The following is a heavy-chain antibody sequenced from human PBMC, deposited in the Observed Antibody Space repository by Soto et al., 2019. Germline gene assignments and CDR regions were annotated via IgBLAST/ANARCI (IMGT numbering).Heavy chain of an antibody. CDR2: IWYDGSNK. Sequence: QVQLVESGGGVVQPGRSLRLSCAASGFTFSSYGMHWVRQAPGKGLERVAVIWYDGSNKYYADSVKGRFTISRDNSKNTLYLQMNSLRAEDTAVYYCAREHVGMDVWGKGTTVTVSS. CDR1: GFTFSSYG. D-gene: IGHD1-26*01. J-gene: IGHJ6*04. CDR3: AREHVGMDV. V-gene: IGHV3-33*01.